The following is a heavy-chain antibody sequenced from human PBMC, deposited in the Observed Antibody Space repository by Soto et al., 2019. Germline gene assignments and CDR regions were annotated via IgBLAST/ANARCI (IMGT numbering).Heavy chain of an antibody. CDR3: AKQGRRSWFYFDY. J-gene: IGHJ4*02. Sequence: QVQLVQSGAEVKKPGSSVKVSCKASGGTFSNFAITWVRQAPGQGLDWMGGIIPIFGTANYAQKFQGRVTITADESTSTAYMEVSSLRSEETAVYYCAKQGRRSWFYFDYWGQGTLVTVSS. CDR1: GGTFSNFA. V-gene: IGHV1-69*01. CDR2: IIPIFGTA. D-gene: IGHD6-13*01.